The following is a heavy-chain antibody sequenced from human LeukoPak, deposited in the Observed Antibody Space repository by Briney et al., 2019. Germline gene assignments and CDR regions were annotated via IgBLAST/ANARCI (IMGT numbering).Heavy chain of an antibody. CDR1: GFTFRDYD. CDR2: IRYDGSTN. CDR3: GKAIARGADY. V-gene: IGHV3-30*02. D-gene: IGHD3-10*01. Sequence: GGSLRVSCVASGFTFRDYDMHWVRQPPGKGLEWVAFIRYDGSTNYYAESVKCRFTISRDNSKNTLYLQIDSLRPEDTAVYYCGKAIARGADYWGQGTLVTVSS. J-gene: IGHJ4*02.